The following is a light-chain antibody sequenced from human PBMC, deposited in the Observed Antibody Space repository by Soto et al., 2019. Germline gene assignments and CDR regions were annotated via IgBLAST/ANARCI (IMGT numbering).Light chain of an antibody. CDR1: SNDMGAYQY. J-gene: IGLJ2*01. V-gene: IGLV2-14*01. CDR3: SSFTTSLTVI. CDR2: DVT. Sequence: QSALTQPASVSASPGQSITISCAGTSNDMGAYQYVSWYQHRPGKAPRLIIYDVTDRPSGVSSRFSGSKSDNSASLTISGLQTDDEADYYCSSFTTSLTVIFGGGTQLTVL.